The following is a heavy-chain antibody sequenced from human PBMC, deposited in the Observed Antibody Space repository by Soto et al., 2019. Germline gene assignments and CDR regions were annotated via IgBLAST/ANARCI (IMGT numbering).Heavy chain of an antibody. CDR3: ASRGMLLGVIPPNYYGMEG. V-gene: IGHV5-51*01. Sequence: GASLKISCKGSGYSFTSYWIGWVRQMPGKGLEWMGIIYPGDSDTRYSPSFQGQVTISADKSISTAYLQWSSLKASDTAMYYCASRGMLLGVIPPNYYGMEGWGQGTTLTVSS. CDR1: GYSFTSYW. D-gene: IGHD3-10*01. J-gene: IGHJ6*02. CDR2: IYPGDSDT.